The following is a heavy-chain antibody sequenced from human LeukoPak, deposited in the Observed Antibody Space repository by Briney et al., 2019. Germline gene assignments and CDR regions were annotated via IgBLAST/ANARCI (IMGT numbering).Heavy chain of an antibody. CDR1: GYTFTSYA. J-gene: IGHJ5*02. V-gene: IGHV7-4-1*02. Sequence: ASVKVSCKASGYTFTSYAMNWVRQAPGQGLEWMGWINTNTGNPTYAQGFTGRFVFSSDTSVSTAYLQISSLKAEDTAVYYCAREGVGYCSGGSCYSAGWFDPWGQGTLVTVSS. D-gene: IGHD2-15*01. CDR3: AREGVGYCSGGSCYSAGWFDP. CDR2: INTNTGNP.